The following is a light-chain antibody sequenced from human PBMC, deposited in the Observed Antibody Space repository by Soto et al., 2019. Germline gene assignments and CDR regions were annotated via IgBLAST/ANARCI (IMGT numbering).Light chain of an antibody. V-gene: IGKV3-20*01. J-gene: IGKJ1*01. CDR1: QSVSSY. CDR3: QKYGSSPST. CDR2: DEP. Sequence: EVVFTQYPSTLSLSPGERETXSCMASQSVSSYLAWYQQNTGQAPRIXIYDEPNRATGIPDRFSGSGSGTDLNLTISGLEPEDFAVYYCQKYGSSPSTFGQGTKVDIK.